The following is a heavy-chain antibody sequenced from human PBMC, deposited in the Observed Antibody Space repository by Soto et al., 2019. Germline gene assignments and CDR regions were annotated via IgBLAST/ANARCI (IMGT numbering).Heavy chain of an antibody. V-gene: IGHV3-7*01. CDR2: IEQDGSEK. CDR3: ARDLYYYYGMDV. CDR1: GFTFSSYW. Sequence: EVQLVESGGGLVQPGGSLRLSCAASGFTFSSYWMSWVGQAPEKGLEWVANIEQDGSEKYYVDSVKGRFTISRDNAKNSLYLQMNSLRAEDTAVYYCARDLYYYYGMDVWGQGTTVTVSS. J-gene: IGHJ6*02.